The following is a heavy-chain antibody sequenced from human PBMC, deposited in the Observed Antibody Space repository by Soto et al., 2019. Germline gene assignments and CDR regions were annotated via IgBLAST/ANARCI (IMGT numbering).Heavy chain of an antibody. J-gene: IGHJ4*02. V-gene: IGHV1-18*01. CDR2: ISAYNGNT. CDR1: GYTLTSYG. CDR3: AGVVSTDYYDSSDWCYY. Sequence: SVKVSRKASGYTLTSYGISWVRQAPGQGLEWMGWISAYNGNTNYAQKLQGRVTLTTDTSTSTAYMELRSLRSDDTAVYYCAGVVSTDYYDSSDWCYYWGQGTLVTVSS. D-gene: IGHD3-22*01.